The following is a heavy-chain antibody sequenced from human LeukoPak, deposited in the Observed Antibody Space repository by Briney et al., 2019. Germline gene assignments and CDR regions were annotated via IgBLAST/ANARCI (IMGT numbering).Heavy chain of an antibody. CDR1: GYTFTNYD. CDR3: ARALDTTVLLGGC. D-gene: IGHD3-16*01. J-gene: IGHJ4*02. Sequence: GASVKVSCKTSGYTFTNYDINWVRQATGQGLEWMGWMSPYSGSRGYAQNFQGRVTMTRNSSTNTAYMEMTSLTSEDTAVYYCARALDTTVLLGGCWGQGTLVIVSS. CDR2: MSPYSGSR. V-gene: IGHV1-8*01.